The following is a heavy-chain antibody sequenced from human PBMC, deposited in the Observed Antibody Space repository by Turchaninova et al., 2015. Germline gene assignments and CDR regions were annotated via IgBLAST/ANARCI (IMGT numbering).Heavy chain of an antibody. CDR2: IYPGDSDT. D-gene: IGHD6-13*01. V-gene: IGHV5-51*01. CDR1: GFRFTTYG. Sequence: EVQLVQSGAEVKQPGSSVKNSCQGSGFRFTTYGTGWVRQMPGKGREGMGIIYPGDSDTRYSPSFQGQVTISADKSISTAYLQWSSLKASDTAMYYCARPGSSWHDGFDIWGQGTMVTVSS. J-gene: IGHJ3*02. CDR3: ARPGSSWHDGFDI.